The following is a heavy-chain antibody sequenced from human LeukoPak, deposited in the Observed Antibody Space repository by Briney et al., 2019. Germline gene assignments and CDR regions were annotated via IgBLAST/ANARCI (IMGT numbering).Heavy chain of an antibody. J-gene: IGHJ4*02. CDR3: AKGAYDYIEIAYFDY. V-gene: IGHV3-23*01. CDR2: IICSSGTT. Sequence: GGSLRLSCVASGFSFNNYAMNWVRQAPGKGLEWVSLIICSSGTTFYADSGKGRFTISRDKSKSTLYLQMNSLRAEDTAVYYCAKGAYDYIEIAYFDYWGQGSLVTVSS. D-gene: IGHD5-12*01. CDR1: GFSFNNYA.